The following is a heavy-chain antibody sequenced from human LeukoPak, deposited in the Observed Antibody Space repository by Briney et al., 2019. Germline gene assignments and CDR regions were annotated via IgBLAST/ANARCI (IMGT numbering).Heavy chain of an antibody. J-gene: IGHJ4*02. CDR2: IRYDGSNK. CDR1: GFTFSSNG. Sequence: GGSLRLSCAASGFTFSSNGTQWVRPAPGKGLERVVFIRYDGSNKYYADSVKGRFTISRDDSKNTLYLQMNSLKTEDTAVYYCTRVVYYDSSPNYWGQGTLVTVSS. CDR3: TRVVYYDSSPNY. D-gene: IGHD3-22*01. V-gene: IGHV3-30*02.